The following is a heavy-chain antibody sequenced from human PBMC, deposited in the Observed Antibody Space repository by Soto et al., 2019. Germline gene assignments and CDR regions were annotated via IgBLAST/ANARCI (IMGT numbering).Heavy chain of an antibody. V-gene: IGHV1-18*01. D-gene: IGHD3-16*01. J-gene: IGHJ4*02. Sequence: ASVKVSCKASGYTFTSYGISWVRQAPGQGLEWMGWISAYNGNTNYAQKLQGRVTMTTDTSTSTAYMELRSLRSDDAAGYCCARDSAGGGLGELRFDYWGQGTLVTVSS. CDR1: GYTFTSYG. CDR2: ISAYNGNT. CDR3: ARDSAGGGLGELRFDY.